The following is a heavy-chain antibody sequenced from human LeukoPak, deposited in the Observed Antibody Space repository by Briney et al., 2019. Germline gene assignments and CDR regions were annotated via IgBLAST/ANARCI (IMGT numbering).Heavy chain of an antibody. CDR1: GFTVSSNY. D-gene: IGHD3-10*01. Sequence: GGSLRLSCAASGFTVSSNYMSWVRQAPGKGLEWVSAIYSGGSTYYADSVKGRFTISRDNSKNTLYLQMNSLRAEDTAVYYCARAGRSGYYYYGMDVWGQGTTVTVSS. CDR2: IYSGGST. CDR3: ARAGRSGYYYYGMDV. J-gene: IGHJ6*02. V-gene: IGHV3-66*01.